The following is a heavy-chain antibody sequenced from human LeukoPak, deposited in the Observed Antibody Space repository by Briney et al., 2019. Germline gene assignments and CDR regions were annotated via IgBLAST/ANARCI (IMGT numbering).Heavy chain of an antibody. V-gene: IGHV3-23*01. Sequence: PGGSLRLSCTASGFTFNNYAMYWVRQAPRKGLEWVAGIFGSGGSAHYADSVKGRFTISRDNSKNTVYLQMDSLRGEDTAVYYCTKTTTGYSSGQYPGWPADLWGQGALVTVYS. CDR3: TKTTTGYSSGQYPGWPADL. J-gene: IGHJ5*02. D-gene: IGHD3-22*01. CDR1: GFTFNNYA. CDR2: IFGSGGSA.